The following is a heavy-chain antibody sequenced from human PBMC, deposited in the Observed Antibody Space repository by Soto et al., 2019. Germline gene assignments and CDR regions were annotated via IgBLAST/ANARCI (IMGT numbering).Heavy chain of an antibody. V-gene: IGHV3-15*07. D-gene: IGHD1-26*01. CDR1: GFTFNNAW. Sequence: GGSLRLSCAASGFTFNNAWMNWVRQAPGKGLEWVGRIRSETDGGTANYAAPAQGRFTISRDDSKNMLYLQMNSLTSEDTAVYFCATRPGAVWFWGQGTLVTVSS. CDR2: IRSETDGGTA. J-gene: IGHJ4*02. CDR3: ATRPGAVWF.